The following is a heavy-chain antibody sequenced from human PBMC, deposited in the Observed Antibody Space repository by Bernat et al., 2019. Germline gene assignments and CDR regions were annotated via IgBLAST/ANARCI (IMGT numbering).Heavy chain of an antibody. CDR2: ISGSGGST. J-gene: IGHJ4*02. Sequence: EVPLLESGGGLVQPGGSLRLSCAATGFTFGSYGLSWVRQAPGKGLEWVATISGSGGSTYYADSVKGRFTISRANSKNTLYLQMNSLRAEDKAVYYCATDGYPITLVRVVITPFDYWGQGTLVTVSS. CDR1: GFTFGSYG. D-gene: IGHD3-10*01. V-gene: IGHV3-23*01. CDR3: ATDGYPITLVRVVITPFDY.